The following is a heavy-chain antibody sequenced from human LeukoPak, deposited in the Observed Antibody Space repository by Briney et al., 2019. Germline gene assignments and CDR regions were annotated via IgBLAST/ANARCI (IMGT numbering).Heavy chain of an antibody. V-gene: IGHV4-30-4*01. D-gene: IGHD2-2*01. Sequence: SETLSLTCTVSGGSISSGGYYWSWIRQPPGKGLEWIGYIYYSGSTYYNPSLKSRVTISVDTSKNQFSLKLSSVTAADTAVYYCASGSVDFCSSTSCPVYYFDYWGQGTLVTVSS. CDR3: ASGSVDFCSSTSCPVYYFDY. CDR1: GGSISSGGYY. CDR2: IYYSGST. J-gene: IGHJ4*02.